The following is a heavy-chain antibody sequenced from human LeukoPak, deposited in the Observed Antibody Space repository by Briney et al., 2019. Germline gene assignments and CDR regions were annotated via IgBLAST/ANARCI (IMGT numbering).Heavy chain of an antibody. CDR1: GFTFNTYG. J-gene: IGHJ3*02. CDR3: AKDLEMVVTTLNAFDI. V-gene: IGHV3-30*18. D-gene: IGHD2-21*02. Sequence: GSLRLSCAASGFTFNTYGVHWVRQAPGKGLDWVAVISYDGSNKYYADSVKGRFTISRDNSKSTLYLQMNSLRAEDTAVYYCAKDLEMVVTTLNAFDIWGQGTMVTVSS. CDR2: ISYDGSNK.